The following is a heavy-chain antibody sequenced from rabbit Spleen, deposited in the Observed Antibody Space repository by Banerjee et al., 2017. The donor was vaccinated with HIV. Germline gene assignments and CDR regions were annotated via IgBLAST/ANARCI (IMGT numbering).Heavy chain of an antibody. CDR3: GRGRGGGGDL. Sequence: QEQLEESGGDLVKPGASLTLTCTASGFSLSNNHCISWVRQAPGKGLEWIARIYGADRGITNYASWVNGRFTISRSTSPNTVDLKMTSLTAADTATYFCGRGRGGGGDLWGPGTLVTVS. D-gene: IGHD1-1*01. CDR2: IYGADRGIT. J-gene: IGHJ4*01. V-gene: IGHV1S45*01. CDR1: GFSLSNNHC.